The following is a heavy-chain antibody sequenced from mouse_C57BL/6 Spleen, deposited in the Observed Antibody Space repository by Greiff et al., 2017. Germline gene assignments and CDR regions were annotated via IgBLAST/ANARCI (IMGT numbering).Heavy chain of an antibody. CDR2: INPGSGGT. CDR3: ARTADDYDGFAY. J-gene: IGHJ3*01. CDR1: GYAFTNYL. D-gene: IGHD2-4*01. Sequence: VQLQQSGAELVRPGTSVKVSCKASGYAFTNYLIEWVKQRPGQGLEWIGVINPGSGGTNYNEKFKGKATLTEDKSSSTAYMQLSSLTSEDSAVYFCARTADDYDGFAYWGQGTLVTVSA. V-gene: IGHV1-54*01.